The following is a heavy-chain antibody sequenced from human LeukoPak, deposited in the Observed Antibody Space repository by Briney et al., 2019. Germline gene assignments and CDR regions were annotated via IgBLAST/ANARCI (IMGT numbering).Heavy chain of an antibody. CDR3: ARRGRATGWFDP. CDR2: IIPIFGTA. D-gene: IGHD5-12*01. Sequence: SVKVSCKASGGTFSSYAISWVRQAPGQGLEWMGGIIPIFGTANYAQKFQGRVTITTDESTSTAYMELSSLRSEDTAVYYCARRGRATGWFDPWGQGTLVTVSS. CDR1: GGTFSSYA. V-gene: IGHV1-69*05. J-gene: IGHJ5*02.